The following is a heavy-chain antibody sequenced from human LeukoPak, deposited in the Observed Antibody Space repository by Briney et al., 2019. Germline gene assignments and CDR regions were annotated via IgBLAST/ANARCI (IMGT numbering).Heavy chain of an antibody. CDR1: GFTFSGSA. Sequence: GGSLRLSCAASGFTFSGSAMHWVRQASGKGLEWLGRIRSKADSYTTAYAASVKGRFIVSRDDSKNTAYLQMNSLKTEDTAVYYCRAAADLNDYWGHGTLVTVSS. CDR2: IRSKADSYTT. CDR3: RAAADLNDY. D-gene: IGHD6-13*01. J-gene: IGHJ4*01. V-gene: IGHV3-73*01.